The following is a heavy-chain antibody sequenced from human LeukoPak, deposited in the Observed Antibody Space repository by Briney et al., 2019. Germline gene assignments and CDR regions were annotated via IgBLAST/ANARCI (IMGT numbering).Heavy chain of an antibody. CDR3: ARVVRRYNYGTFPSYFDY. D-gene: IGHD5-18*01. V-gene: IGHV1-18*01. CDR2: IGAYNGNT. CDR1: GYTFTNYG. Sequence: ASVKVSCKTSGYTFTNYGITWVRRAPGQGLEWMGWIGAYNGNTNYAEKFQVRVTMTTDTSTSTAYMELRSLRSDDTAVYYCARVVRRYNYGTFPSYFDYWGQGSLVTVSS. J-gene: IGHJ4*02.